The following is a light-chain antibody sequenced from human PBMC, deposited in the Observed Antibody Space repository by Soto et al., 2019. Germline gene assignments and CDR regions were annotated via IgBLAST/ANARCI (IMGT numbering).Light chain of an antibody. CDR2: EVI. CDR1: SSDVGGYSY. V-gene: IGLV2-14*01. J-gene: IGLJ3*02. CDR3: SSYTNSDTWV. Sequence: QSALTQPASVSGSPGQSITISCTGSSSDVGGYSYVSWYQQYPGKAPKLMIYEVINRPSGVSNRFSGPKSGNTASLTISGLQADDEADYYCSSYTNSDTWVFGGGTKLTVL.